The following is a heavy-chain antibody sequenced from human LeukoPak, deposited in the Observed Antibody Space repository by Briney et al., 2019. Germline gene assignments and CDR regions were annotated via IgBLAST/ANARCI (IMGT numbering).Heavy chain of an antibody. CDR2: ISSSSSYI. V-gene: IGHV3-21*01. J-gene: IGHJ3*02. D-gene: IGHD1-26*01. CDR1: GFTFSSYS. Sequence: GGSLRLSCAASGFTFSSYSMNWVRQAPGKGLEWVSSISSSSSYIYYADSVKGRFTISRDNAKNSLYLQMNSLRAEDTAVYYCARLIVGATTNAFDIWGQGTMVTVSS. CDR3: ARLIVGATTNAFDI.